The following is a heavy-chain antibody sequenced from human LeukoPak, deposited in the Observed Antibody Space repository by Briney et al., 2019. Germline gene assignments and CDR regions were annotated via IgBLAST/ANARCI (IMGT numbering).Heavy chain of an antibody. J-gene: IGHJ4*02. CDR2: ISSSSSYI. D-gene: IGHD3-9*01. V-gene: IGHV3-21*01. CDR1: GFTFSSYS. CDR3: ARDEVDYDILTGYYWY. Sequence: GGSLRLSWAASGFTFSSYSMNWVRQAPGKGLEWVSSISSSSSYIYYADSVKGRSTISRDNAKNSLYLQMNSLRAEDTAVYYCARDEVDYDILTGYYWYWGQGTLVTVSS.